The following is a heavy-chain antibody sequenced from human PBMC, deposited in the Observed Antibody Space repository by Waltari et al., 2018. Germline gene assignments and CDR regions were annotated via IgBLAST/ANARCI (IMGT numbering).Heavy chain of an antibody. V-gene: IGHV3-23*01. CDR3: AKEGDSGYERGYYFDY. CDR1: GFTFSSYA. CDR2: ISGSGGST. J-gene: IGHJ4*02. Sequence: EVQLLESGGGLVQPGGSLRLSCAASGFTFSSYAMSWVRQAPGKGLEWVSGISGSGGSTYYSDSVKGRFTISRDNSKNTRYLQMNSLRAEDTAVYYCAKEGDSGYERGYYFDYWGQGTLVTVSS. D-gene: IGHD5-12*01.